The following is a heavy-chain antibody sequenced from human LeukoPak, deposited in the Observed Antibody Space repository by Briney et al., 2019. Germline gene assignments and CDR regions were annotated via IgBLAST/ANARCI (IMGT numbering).Heavy chain of an antibody. J-gene: IGHJ3*01. V-gene: IGHV4-34*01. CDR3: ARHKRSGATRAGAFDV. CDR2: INHSGST. D-gene: IGHD1-26*01. Sequence: SETLSLTCAVYGGSFSGYYWSWIRQPPGKGLEWIGEINHSGSTNYNPSLKSRVTISVDTSKNQFSLKLSSVTAADTAVYYCARHKRSGATRAGAFDVWGQGTMVTVSS. CDR1: GGSFSGYY.